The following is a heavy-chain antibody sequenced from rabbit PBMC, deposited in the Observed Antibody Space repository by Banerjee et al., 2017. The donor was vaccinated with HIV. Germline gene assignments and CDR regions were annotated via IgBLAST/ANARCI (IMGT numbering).Heavy chain of an antibody. D-gene: IGHD6-1*01. CDR3: ARGAYGRYGYYL. V-gene: IGHV1S45*01. CDR1: GFSFSSW. Sequence: QEQLKETGGGLVQPGGSLTLSCKASGFSFSSWICWVRQAPGKGLEWIACIETGSSGSTHYASWAKGRFTISKTSSTTVTLQMTSLTAADTATYFCARGAYGRYGYYLWGQGTLVTVS. CDR2: IETGSSGST. J-gene: IGHJ3*01.